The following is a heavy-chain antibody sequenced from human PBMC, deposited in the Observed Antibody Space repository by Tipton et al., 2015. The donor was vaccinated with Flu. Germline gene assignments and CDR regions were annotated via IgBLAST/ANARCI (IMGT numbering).Heavy chain of an antibody. CDR3: TRDPDYGDYNYYYGMDV. D-gene: IGHD4-17*01. CDR2: IRSKAYGGTT. J-gene: IGHJ6*02. Sequence: SLRLSCTASGFTFGDYAMSWVRQAPGKGLEWVGFIRSKAYGGTTEYAASVKGRFTISRDDSKSIAYLQMNSLKTEDTAVYYCTRDPDYGDYNYYYGMDVWGQGP. CDR1: GFTFGDYA. V-gene: IGHV3-49*04.